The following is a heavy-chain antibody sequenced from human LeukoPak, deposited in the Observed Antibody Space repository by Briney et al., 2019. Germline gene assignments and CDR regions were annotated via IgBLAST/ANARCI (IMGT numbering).Heavy chain of an antibody. Sequence: SQTLSLTCALSGDNVSSNNAAWNWIRQSPSRGLEWLGRTYYRSKWYNDYPVSVRSRIIINPDTSKNQFSLQLNSVTPEDTAVYYCARDRYWYFDLWGRGTLVTVSS. CDR3: ARDRYWYFDL. V-gene: IGHV6-1*01. CDR2: TYYRSKWYN. CDR1: GDNVSSNNAA. J-gene: IGHJ2*01.